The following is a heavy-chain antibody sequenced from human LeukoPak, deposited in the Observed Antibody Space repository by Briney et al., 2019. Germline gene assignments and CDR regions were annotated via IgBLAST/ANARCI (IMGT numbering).Heavy chain of an antibody. V-gene: IGHV3-11*01. CDR1: GFAFSDYY. Sequence: GGSLRLACAPSGFAFSDYYMSWIRPAPGKGLEWVSYISSSGSTIYYANSVKGRFTISRDNAKNSLYLQMNSLRAEDTAVYYCARAIWCGELFPGVDPWGQGTLVTVSS. J-gene: IGHJ5*02. CDR2: ISSSGSTI. CDR3: ARAIWCGELFPGVDP. D-gene: IGHD3-10*01.